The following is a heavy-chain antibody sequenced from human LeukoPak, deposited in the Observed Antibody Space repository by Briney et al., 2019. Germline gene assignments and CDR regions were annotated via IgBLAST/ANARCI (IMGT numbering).Heavy chain of an antibody. V-gene: IGHV3-23*01. D-gene: IGHD3-3*01. Sequence: PGGSLRLSCAASGFTFGSYAMSWVRQAPGKGLEWVSAISGSGGSTYYADSVKGRFTISRDNSKNTLYLQMNSLRAEDTAVYYCAKDRDSLEWLLIDYWGQGTLVTVSP. CDR3: AKDRDSLEWLLIDY. J-gene: IGHJ4*02. CDR1: GFTFGSYA. CDR2: ISGSGGST.